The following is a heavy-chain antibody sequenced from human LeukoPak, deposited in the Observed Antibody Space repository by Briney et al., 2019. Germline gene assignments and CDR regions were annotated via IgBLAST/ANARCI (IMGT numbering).Heavy chain of an antibody. D-gene: IGHD3-22*01. CDR1: GFTLSSFS. Sequence: PGGSLRLSCAASGFTLSSFSMHWVRQAPGKGLEYVSAISSNGGSTYYANSVKGRFTISRDNSKNTPYLQMGSLRAEDMAVYYCARSPHPSYYDPNLDYWGQGTLVTVSS. CDR2: ISSNGGST. CDR3: ARSPHPSYYDPNLDY. J-gene: IGHJ4*02. V-gene: IGHV3-64*01.